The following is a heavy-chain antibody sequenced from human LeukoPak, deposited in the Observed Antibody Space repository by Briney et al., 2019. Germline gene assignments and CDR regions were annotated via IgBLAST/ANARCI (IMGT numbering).Heavy chain of an antibody. Sequence: EGSLRLSCAASGFTFSSYEMNWVRQAPGKGLEWVSYISSSGSTIYYADSVKGRFTISRDNAKNSLYLQMNSLRAEDTAVYYCAELGITMIGGVWGKGTTVTVSS. J-gene: IGHJ6*04. CDR2: ISSSGSTI. V-gene: IGHV3-48*03. D-gene: IGHD3-10*02. CDR3: AELGITMIGGV. CDR1: GFTFSSYE.